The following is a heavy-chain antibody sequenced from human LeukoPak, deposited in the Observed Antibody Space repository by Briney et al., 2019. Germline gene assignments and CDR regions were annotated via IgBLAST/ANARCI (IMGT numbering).Heavy chain of an antibody. V-gene: IGHV3-48*03. CDR1: GFTFSSYD. D-gene: IGHD3-10*02. CDR3: AELGISMSGGV. CDR2: IRSSASTI. J-gene: IGHJ6*04. Sequence: GGPQRLSCAAAGFTFSSYDMNLGRQAARKRLERVSYIRSSASTIYYAASEKRRSTISSDNANTSLHLQINSMTAEDTADYYWAELGISMSGGVWGKGATVTMSS.